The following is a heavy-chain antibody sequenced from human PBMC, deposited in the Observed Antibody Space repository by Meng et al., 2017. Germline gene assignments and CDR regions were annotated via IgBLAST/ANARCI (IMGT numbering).Heavy chain of an antibody. CDR1: GGSNSSVGYY. Sequence: VQVQGSVPGIVKPSQILSLTCTGSGGSNSSVGYYWSWIRQHPGKGLEWIGYIYYSGSTYYNPSLKSRVTISVDTSKNQFSLKLSSVTAADTAVYYCARDRGGGNDYFDYWGQGTLVTVS. J-gene: IGHJ4*02. V-gene: IGHV4-31*03. CDR2: IYYSGST. CDR3: ARDRGGGNDYFDY. D-gene: IGHD4-23*01.